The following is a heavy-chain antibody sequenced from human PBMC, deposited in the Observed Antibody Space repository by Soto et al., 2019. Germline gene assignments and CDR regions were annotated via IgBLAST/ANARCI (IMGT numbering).Heavy chain of an antibody. D-gene: IGHD3-9*01. Sequence: ASVKVSCKASSYTFINYGISWVRQAPGQGLEWMGWISAYNGDTDSAQKFQGRVTMTTDTSTSTAYMELRSLRSDDTAIYHCARGPRTQNYDIMTGYYRHWGQGTLVTVSS. CDR1: SYTFINYG. CDR2: ISAYNGDT. CDR3: ARGPRTQNYDIMTGYYRH. J-gene: IGHJ4*01. V-gene: IGHV1-18*01.